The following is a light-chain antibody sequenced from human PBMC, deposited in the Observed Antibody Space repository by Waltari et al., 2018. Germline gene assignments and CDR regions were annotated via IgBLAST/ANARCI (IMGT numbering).Light chain of an antibody. V-gene: IGLV4-69*01. CDR1: SGHSSNI. Sequence: QLVLTQSPSASASLGASVKLTCTLSSGHSSNIIAWLQQQPEKGPRYLMKVNSDGSHSKGDESPDRFSGSSSGAARYLTISSVQSDDEADYYCQTGGHGTWVFGGGTKLTVL. J-gene: IGLJ3*02. CDR3: QTGGHGTWV. CDR2: VNSDGSH.